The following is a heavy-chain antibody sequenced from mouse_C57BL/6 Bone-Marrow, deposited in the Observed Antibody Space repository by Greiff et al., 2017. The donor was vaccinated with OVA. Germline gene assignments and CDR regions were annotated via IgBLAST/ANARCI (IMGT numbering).Heavy chain of an antibody. V-gene: IGHV5-6*02. CDR1: GFTFSSYG. CDR2: ISSGGSYT. J-gene: IGHJ3*01. Sequence: DVKLVESGGDLVKPGGSLKLSCAASGFTFSSYGMSWVRQTPDKRLEWVATISSGGSYTYYPDSVKGRFTISRDNAKNTLYLQMSSLKSEDTAMYYCARNGSGAYWGQGTLVTVSA. D-gene: IGHD1-3*01. CDR3: ARNGSGAY.